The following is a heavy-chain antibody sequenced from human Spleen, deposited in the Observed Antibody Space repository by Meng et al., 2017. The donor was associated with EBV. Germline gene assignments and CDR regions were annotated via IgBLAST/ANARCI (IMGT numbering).Heavy chain of an antibody. Sequence: HRQQPGHXRAXXXGTXPLPSXXSGXPIRSXXXWSWVRQPPGKGXEWIGEIYHSGSTNYNPSLNSRVTISVDKSKNQFSLKLSSVTAADTAVYYCARDLRGVRGVNRPFDYWGQGTLXTVSS. J-gene: IGHJ4*02. D-gene: IGHD3-10*01. V-gene: IGHV4-4*03. CDR1: GXPIRSXXX. CDR3: ARDLRGVRGVNRPFDY. CDR2: IYHSGST.